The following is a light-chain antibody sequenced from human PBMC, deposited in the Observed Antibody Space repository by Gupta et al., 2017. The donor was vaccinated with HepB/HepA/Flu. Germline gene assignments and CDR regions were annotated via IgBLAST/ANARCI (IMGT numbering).Light chain of an antibody. V-gene: IGLV3-21*04. CDR2: YDS. CDR3: QVWDSSSDHPV. J-gene: IGLJ2*01. Sequence: SYVLTQPPSVSEAPGKTARITCGGNNIGSKSVHWYQQKPGQAPVLVIYYDSDRPSGIPERFSGSNSGNTATLTISRVEAGDEADYYCQVWDSSSDHPVFGGGTKLTVL. CDR1: NIGSKS.